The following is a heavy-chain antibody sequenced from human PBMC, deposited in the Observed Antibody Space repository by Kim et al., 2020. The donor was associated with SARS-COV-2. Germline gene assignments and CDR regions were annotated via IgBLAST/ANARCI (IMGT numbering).Heavy chain of an antibody. CDR2: MNPNSGNT. CDR3: ARGLWFRELFLSYNWFDP. V-gene: IGHV1-8*01. Sequence: ASVKVSCKASGYTFTSYDINWVRQATGQGLEWMGWMNPNSGNTGYAQKFQGRVTMTRNTSISTAYMELSSLRSEDTAVYYCARGLWFRELFLSYNWFDPGGQGTLVTVSS. D-gene: IGHD3-10*01. CDR1: GYTFTSYD. J-gene: IGHJ5*02.